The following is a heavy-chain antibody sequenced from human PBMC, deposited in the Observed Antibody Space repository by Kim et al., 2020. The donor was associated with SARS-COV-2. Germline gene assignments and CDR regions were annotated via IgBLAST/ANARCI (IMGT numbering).Heavy chain of an antibody. D-gene: IGHD2-2*01. Sequence: SETLSLTCAVYGGSFSGYYWSWIRQPPGKGLEWIGEINHSGSTNYNPSLKSRVTISVDTSKNQFSLKLSSVTAADTAVYYCARGNPLNCSSTSCYRRGAFDIWGQGTMVTVSS. CDR1: GGSFSGYY. CDR3: ARGNPLNCSSTSCYRRGAFDI. V-gene: IGHV4-34*01. J-gene: IGHJ3*02. CDR2: INHSGST.